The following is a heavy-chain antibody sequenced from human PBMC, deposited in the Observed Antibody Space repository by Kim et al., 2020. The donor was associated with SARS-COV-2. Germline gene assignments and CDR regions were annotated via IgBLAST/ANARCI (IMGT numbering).Heavy chain of an antibody. J-gene: IGHJ4*02. D-gene: IGHD6-13*01. V-gene: IGHV3-7*03. Sequence: GGSLRLSCGVYGFTFRSYWMSWVRQAPGKGLEWVANIKEDGSVKQYVDSVKGRFTISRDNARNSLYLQMSSLRADDTAVHYCARDGILSYTSSWDYWGPGALVTVSS. CDR3: ARDGILSYTSSWDY. CDR1: GFTFRSYW. CDR2: IKEDGSVK.